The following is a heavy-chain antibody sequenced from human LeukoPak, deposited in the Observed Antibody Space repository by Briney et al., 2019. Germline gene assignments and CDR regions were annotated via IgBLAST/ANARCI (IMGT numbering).Heavy chain of an antibody. CDR1: GVSISSSSYY. CDR2: IYYSGST. D-gene: IGHD2-8*01. J-gene: IGHJ5*02. CDR3: AQNGQSGFSFDP. Sequence: SETLSLTCTVSGVSISSSSYYWGWLRQPPGKGLEWIGSIYYSGSTYYNPSLKSRVTISADTSKNQFSLKLSSVTAADTAVYYCAQNGQSGFSFDPWGQGTLVTVSS. V-gene: IGHV4-39*07.